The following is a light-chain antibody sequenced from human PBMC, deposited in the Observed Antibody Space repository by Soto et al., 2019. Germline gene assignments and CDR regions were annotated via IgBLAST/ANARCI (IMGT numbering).Light chain of an antibody. Sequence: QSVLTQPRSVSGSPGQSVTISCTGTSSDVGGYNYVSWYQQHPGKAPKLMIYDVSKQPSGVPDRFSGSKSGNTASLTISGLQAEDEADYYCCSYAGSYRGVFGGGTKVTVL. CDR1: SSDVGGYNY. CDR3: CSYAGSYRGV. V-gene: IGLV2-11*01. J-gene: IGLJ3*02. CDR2: DVS.